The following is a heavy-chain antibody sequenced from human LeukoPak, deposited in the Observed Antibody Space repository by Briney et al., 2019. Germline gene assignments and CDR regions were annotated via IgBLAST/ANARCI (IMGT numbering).Heavy chain of an antibody. J-gene: IGHJ1*01. CDR2: ISSSSGYI. CDR3: VKPYYYSSGSLN. Sequence: PGRSLRLSCAASGFTFDDYAMSWVRQAPGKGLEWVSSISSSSGYIYYADSVKGRFTISRDNAKNSLYLQMNSLRAEDTAVYYCVKPYYYSSGSLNWGQGTLVTVSS. D-gene: IGHD3-10*01. V-gene: IGHV3-21*01. CDR1: GFTFDDYA.